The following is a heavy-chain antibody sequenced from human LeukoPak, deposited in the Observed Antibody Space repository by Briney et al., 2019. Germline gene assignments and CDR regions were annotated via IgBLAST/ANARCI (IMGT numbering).Heavy chain of an antibody. J-gene: IGHJ4*02. V-gene: IGHV1-8*02. CDR2: MDPNRGTT. Sequence: ASVKVFCKASGYPFSTSEINWVRKAAGQGLQWMGWMDPNRGTTGYAQKFQGRVAMTKNTSISTAYMELSSLRPDDTAVYYCARGLMHSRTSYDHWGQGTLVTVSS. D-gene: IGHD6-13*01. CDR1: GYPFSTSE. CDR3: ARGLMHSRTSYDH.